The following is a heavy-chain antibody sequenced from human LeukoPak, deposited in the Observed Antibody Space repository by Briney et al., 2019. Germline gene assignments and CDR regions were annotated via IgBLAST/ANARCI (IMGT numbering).Heavy chain of an antibody. J-gene: IGHJ3*02. CDR3: ARGSMITFGGVIVIEGDAFDI. CDR1: GYTFTSYY. Sequence: ASVKVSCKASGYTFTSYYMHWVRQAPGQGLEWMGIINPSGGSTSYAQKFQGRATMTRDMSTSTVYMELSSLRSEDTAVYYCARGSMITFGGVIVIEGDAFDIWGQGTMVTVSS. CDR2: INPSGGST. V-gene: IGHV1-46*01. D-gene: IGHD3-16*02.